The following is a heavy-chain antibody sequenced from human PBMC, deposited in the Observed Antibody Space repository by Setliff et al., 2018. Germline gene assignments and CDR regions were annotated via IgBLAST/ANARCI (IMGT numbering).Heavy chain of an antibody. CDR1: GYIFSAYH. CDR2: IRPLRGDT. V-gene: IGHV1-2*02. Sequence: ASVKVSCKASGYIFSAYHVHWVRQAPGQGPEWVGCIRPLRGDTKSAQKFQGRLTMTGDASINTAFMELTGLTSDDTAVYYCARAPSGTGFNHFFSYMDVWGKGTTVTVSS. D-gene: IGHD1-7*01. J-gene: IGHJ6*03. CDR3: ARAPSGTGFNHFFSYMDV.